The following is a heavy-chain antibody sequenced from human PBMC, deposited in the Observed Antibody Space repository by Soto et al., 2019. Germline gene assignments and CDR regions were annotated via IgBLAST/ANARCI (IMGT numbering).Heavy chain of an antibody. V-gene: IGHV4-31*03. CDR2: IYYSGST. J-gene: IGHJ6*02. CDR1: GGSISSGGYY. Sequence: SETLSLTCTVSGGSISSGGYYWSWIRQHPGKGLEWIGYIYYSGSTYYNPSLKSRVTISVDTSKSQFSLKLSSVTAADTAVYYCARGGYYDSSGYYYYYYGMDVWGQGTTVTVSS. D-gene: IGHD3-22*01. CDR3: ARGGYYDSSGYYYYYYGMDV.